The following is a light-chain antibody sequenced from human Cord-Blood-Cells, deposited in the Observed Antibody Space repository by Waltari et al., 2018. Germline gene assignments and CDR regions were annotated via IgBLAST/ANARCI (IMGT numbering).Light chain of an antibody. CDR3: CSYAGSYTFYV. CDR1: SRDVGGYNY. V-gene: IGLV2-11*01. J-gene: IGLJ1*01. CDR2: DVS. Sequence: QSALTQPRSVSGSPGQSVTISCTGTSRDVGGYNYFSWYQQHPGKAPKLMIYDVSKRPSGVPDRFSGSKSGNTASLTISGLQAEDEADYYCCSYAGSYTFYVFGTGTKVTVL.